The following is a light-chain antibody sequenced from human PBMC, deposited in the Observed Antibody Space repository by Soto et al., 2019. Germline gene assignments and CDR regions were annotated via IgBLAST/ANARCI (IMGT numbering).Light chain of an antibody. CDR1: QNITNN. J-gene: IGKJ5*01. Sequence: DVQMTQSPSSLLSSIGDTVTITCQASQNITNNLSWYQQKPGKAPNLLIYHASKLAKGVTSRFSGSGSGTDFSFIITSLQREDLATYYCQQYYGLPPLTFGQGTRLEIK. CDR2: HAS. CDR3: QQYYGLPPLT. V-gene: IGKV1-33*01.